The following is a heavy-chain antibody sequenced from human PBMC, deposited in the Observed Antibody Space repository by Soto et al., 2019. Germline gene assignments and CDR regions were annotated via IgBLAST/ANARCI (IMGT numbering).Heavy chain of an antibody. D-gene: IGHD7-27*01. J-gene: IGHJ4*02. CDR2: INRDGGST. Sequence: PGGSLRLSCAASGFTFSTYWMHWVRQVPGKGLVWVSRINRDGGSTTYADSVKGRFTISRDNAKSTLYLQLNSLRVEDAAVYYCASSLLTPFDYWGQGTLVTVSS. CDR3: ASSLLTPFDY. V-gene: IGHV3-74*01. CDR1: GFTFSTYW.